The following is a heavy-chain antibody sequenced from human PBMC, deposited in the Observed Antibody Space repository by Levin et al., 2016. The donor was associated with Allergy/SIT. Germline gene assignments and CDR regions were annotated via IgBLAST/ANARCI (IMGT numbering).Heavy chain of an antibody. V-gene: IGHV1-46*01. Sequence: WVRQAPGQGLEWMGIINPRGGSTSYAQRFQGRVAMTRDTSTSTVYMELSSLRSEDTAVYYCARADYGGNSGLNYWGQGTLVTVSS. J-gene: IGHJ4*02. D-gene: IGHD4-23*01. CDR2: INPRGGST. CDR3: ARADYGGNSGLNY.